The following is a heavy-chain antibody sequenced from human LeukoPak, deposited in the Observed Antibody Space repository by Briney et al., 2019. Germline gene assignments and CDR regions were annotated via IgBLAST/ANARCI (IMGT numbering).Heavy chain of an antibody. V-gene: IGHV5-51*01. CDR1: GYSFTSYW. CDR2: SYPGDSDT. J-gene: IGHJ6*02. CDR3: ARSSGYCSGGSCLYYYGIDV. D-gene: IGHD2-15*01. Sequence: GESLKISCKGSGYSFTSYWIGWVRQMPGKGLEWMGISYPGDSDTRYSPSFQGQVTISADKSISTAYLQWSSLKASDTAMYYCARSSGYCSGGSCLYYYGIDVWGQGTTVTVSS.